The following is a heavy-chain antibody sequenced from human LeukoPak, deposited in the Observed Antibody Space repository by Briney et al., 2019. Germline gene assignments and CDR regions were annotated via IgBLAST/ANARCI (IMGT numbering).Heavy chain of an antibody. J-gene: IGHJ4*02. CDR3: ARGTVATAIDC. CDR2: IYYSGST. Sequence: SSETLSLTCTVSGGSISSSSYYWGWIRQPPGKGLEWIGSIYYSGSTYYNPSLKSRVTISVDTSKNQFSLKLSSVTAADTAVYYCARGTVATAIDCWGQGTLVTVSS. CDR1: GGSISSSSYY. V-gene: IGHV4-39*07. D-gene: IGHD6-25*01.